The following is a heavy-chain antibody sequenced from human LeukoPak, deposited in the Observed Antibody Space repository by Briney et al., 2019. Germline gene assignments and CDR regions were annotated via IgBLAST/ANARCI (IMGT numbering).Heavy chain of an antibody. Sequence: GGSLRLSCAVSGFTFRTSWMTRVRQAPGRGLERVAIINPDGSEKYYLESLKGRITISRDNAENSVHLQMNSLKAEDTAIYYCARDRAYSAFDYWGQGTLVTVSS. V-gene: IGHV3-7*03. CDR3: ARDRAYSAFDY. CDR1: GFTFRTSW. J-gene: IGHJ4*02. CDR2: INPDGSEK. D-gene: IGHD1-26*01.